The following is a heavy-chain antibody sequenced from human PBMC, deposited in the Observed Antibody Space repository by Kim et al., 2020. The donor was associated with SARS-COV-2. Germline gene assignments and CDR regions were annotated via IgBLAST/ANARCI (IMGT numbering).Heavy chain of an antibody. J-gene: IGHJ3*02. CDR3: AREIVVVTDGRRDAFDI. D-gene: IGHD2-21*02. CDR2: ISAYNGNT. Sequence: ASVKVSCKASGYTFTSYGISWVRQAPGQGLEWMGWISAYNGNTNYAQKLQGRVTMTTDTSTSTAYMELRSLRSDDTAVYYCAREIVVVTDGRRDAFDIWGQGTMVTVSS. CDR1: GYTFTSYG. V-gene: IGHV1-18*01.